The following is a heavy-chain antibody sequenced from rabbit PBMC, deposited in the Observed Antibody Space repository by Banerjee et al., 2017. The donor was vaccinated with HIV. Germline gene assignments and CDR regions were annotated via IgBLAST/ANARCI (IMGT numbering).Heavy chain of an antibody. J-gene: IGHJ4*01. D-gene: IGHD6-1*01. CDR2: IYTGSGST. V-gene: IGHV1S40*01. CDR3: ARNAGYANGGDGYFKL. Sequence: QSLEESGGDLVKPGASLTLTCTASGFSFISSHYMCWVRQAPGKGLEWIGCIYTGSGSTYYASWAKGRFTISKTSSTTVTLQMTSLTAADTATYFCARNAGYANGGDGYFKLWGPGTLVTVS. CDR1: GFSFISSHY.